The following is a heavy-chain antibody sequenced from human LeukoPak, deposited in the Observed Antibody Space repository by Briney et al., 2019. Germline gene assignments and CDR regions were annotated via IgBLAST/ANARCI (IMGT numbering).Heavy chain of an antibody. Sequence: ASVKVSCKASGYTFTTYALHWVRQAPGQRLEWMGWINSGNGYTKYSQKFQGRVTITRDTSATTAYMELRSLRSDDTAVYYCARGPLAAAGVFDYWGQGTLVTVSS. CDR1: GYTFTTYA. J-gene: IGHJ4*02. V-gene: IGHV1-3*01. D-gene: IGHD6-13*01. CDR3: ARGPLAAAGVFDY. CDR2: INSGNGYT.